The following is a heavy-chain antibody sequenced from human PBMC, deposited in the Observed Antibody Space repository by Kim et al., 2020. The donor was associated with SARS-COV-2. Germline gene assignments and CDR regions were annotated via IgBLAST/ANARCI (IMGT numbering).Heavy chain of an antibody. J-gene: IGHJ6*02. Sequence: SVKVSCKASGGTFSSYAISWVRQAPGQGLEWIGGIIPIFGTANYAQKFQGRVTITADESTSTAYMELSSLRSEDTAVYYCARDLGIVVVPAAPPHYYYGMDVWGQGTTVTVSS. CDR1: GGTFSSYA. V-gene: IGHV1-69*13. CDR3: ARDLGIVVVPAAPPHYYYGMDV. D-gene: IGHD2-2*01. CDR2: IIPIFGTA.